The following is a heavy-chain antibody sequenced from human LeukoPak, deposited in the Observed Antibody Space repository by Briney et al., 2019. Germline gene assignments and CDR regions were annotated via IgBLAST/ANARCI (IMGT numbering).Heavy chain of an antibody. CDR1: GFTFSRYW. J-gene: IGHJ4*02. D-gene: IGHD1-26*01. Sequence: GGSLRLSCAASGFTFSRYWMTWVRQAPGKGLEWVANIKEDGSKKNYVDSVKGRFTISRDNAKNSLYLQMNSLRAEDTAVYYCARGNSGSYYVVYWGQGTLVTVSS. CDR3: ARGNSGSYYVVY. V-gene: IGHV3-7*03. CDR2: IKEDGSKK.